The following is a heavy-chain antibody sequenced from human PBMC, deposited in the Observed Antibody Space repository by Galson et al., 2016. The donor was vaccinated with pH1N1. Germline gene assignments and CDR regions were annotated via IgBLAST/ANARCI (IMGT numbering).Heavy chain of an antibody. J-gene: IGHJ4*03. CDR1: GYSFTSYY. D-gene: IGHD2-15*01. V-gene: IGHV1-46*04. CDR3: ATDFRDCSGGTCYSGTDY. CDR2: IDPSGGST. Sequence: SVKVSCKASGYSFTSYYMHWVRQAPGQGLEWMGIIDPSGGSTTYAPRLQGRVTMTRDPSTSTVYMDLRSLRSDDTAVYYCATDFRDCSGGTCYSGTDYWGQGTTVAVSS.